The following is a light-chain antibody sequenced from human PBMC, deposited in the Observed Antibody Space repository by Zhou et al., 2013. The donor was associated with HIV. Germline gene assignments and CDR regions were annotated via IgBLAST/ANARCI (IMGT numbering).Light chain of an antibody. CDR3: QQRTNWPPLS. CDR2: GAS. CDR1: QNINNN. J-gene: IGKJ4*01. V-gene: IGKV3-15*01. Sequence: EIVMTQSPATLSVSPGERATLSCRASQNINNNLAWYQQKPGQAPRLLIYGASTRATGIPARFSGSGSGTDFILTISRLEPEDFATYYCQQRTNWPPLSFGGGPRWKSN.